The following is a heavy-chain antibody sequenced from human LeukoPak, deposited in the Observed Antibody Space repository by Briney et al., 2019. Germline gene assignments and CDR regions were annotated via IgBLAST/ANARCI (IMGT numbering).Heavy chain of an antibody. J-gene: IGHJ6*03. D-gene: IGHD3-10*01. CDR2: IYYSGST. Sequence: PSGTLSPTCTVSGGSISSYYWSWIRQPPGKGLEWIGYIYYSGSTNYNPSLKSRVTISVDTSKNQFSLKLSSVTAADTAVYYCARRIYGSGRPYYYYYMDVWGKGTTVTVSS. V-gene: IGHV4-59*08. CDR1: GGSISSYY. CDR3: ARRIYGSGRPYYYYYMDV.